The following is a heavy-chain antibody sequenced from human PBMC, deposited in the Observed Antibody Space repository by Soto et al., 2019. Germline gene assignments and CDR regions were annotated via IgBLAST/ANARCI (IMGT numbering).Heavy chain of an antibody. J-gene: IGHJ6*02. V-gene: IGHV3-7*03. D-gene: IGHD2-2*01. CDR3: ARGPFCSSTSCYGYYYGMDV. CDR1: GFTFSSYW. CDR2: IKQDGSEK. Sequence: LSCAASGFTFSSYWMSWVRQAPGKGLEWVANIKQDGSEKYYVDSVKGRFTISRDNAKNSLYLQMNSLRAEDTAVYYCARGPFCSSTSCYGYYYGMDVWGQGTTVTVSS.